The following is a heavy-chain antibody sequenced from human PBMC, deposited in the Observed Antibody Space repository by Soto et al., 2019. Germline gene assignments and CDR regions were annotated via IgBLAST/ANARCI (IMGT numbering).Heavy chain of an antibody. CDR1: GFTFSSYA. CDR3: ARDRSIAVAGTSWYFDL. CDR2: ISYDGSNK. V-gene: IGHV3-30-3*01. Sequence: QVQLVESGGGVVQPGRSLRLSCAASGFTFSSYAMHWVRQAPGKALEWVAVISYDGSNKYYADSVKGRFTISRDNSKNTLYLQMNSLRAEDTAVYYCARDRSIAVAGTSWYFDLWGRGTLVTVSS. J-gene: IGHJ2*01. D-gene: IGHD6-19*01.